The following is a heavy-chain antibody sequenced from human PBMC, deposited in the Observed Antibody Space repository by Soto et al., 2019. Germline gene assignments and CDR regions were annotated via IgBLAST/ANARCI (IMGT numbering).Heavy chain of an antibody. CDR2: ISYDGSNK. CDR1: GFTFSSYG. V-gene: IGHV3-30*18. Sequence: PGGSLRLSCAASGFTFSSYGMHWVRQAPGKGLEWVAVISYDGSNKYYADSVKGRFTISRDNSKNTLYLQMNSLRAEDTAVYCCAKWYSSGWYYFDYWGQGTLVTVSS. CDR3: AKWYSSGWYYFDY. J-gene: IGHJ4*02. D-gene: IGHD6-19*01.